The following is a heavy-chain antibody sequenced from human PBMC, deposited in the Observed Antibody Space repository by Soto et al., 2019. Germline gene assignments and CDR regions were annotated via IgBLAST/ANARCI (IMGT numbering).Heavy chain of an antibody. J-gene: IGHJ4*02. Sequence: PSETLSLTCAVYGGSFSGYYWSWIRQPPGKGLEWIGEINHSGRTNYNPSLKSRVTISVDTSKNQFSLKMSSVTAADTAVYYCARGRYDSSGFDYWGQGTLVTVSS. V-gene: IGHV4-34*01. CDR3: ARGRYDSSGFDY. D-gene: IGHD3-22*01. CDR2: INHSGRT. CDR1: GGSFSGYY.